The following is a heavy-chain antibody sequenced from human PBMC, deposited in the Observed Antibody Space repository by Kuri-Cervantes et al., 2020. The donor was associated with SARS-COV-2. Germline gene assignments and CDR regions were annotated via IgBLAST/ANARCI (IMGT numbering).Heavy chain of an antibody. Sequence: GSLRLPCAVYGGSFSGYYWSWIRQPPGKGLEWIGEINHSGSTNYNPSLKSRVTISVDTSKNQFSLKPSSVTVADTAVYYCARGASSWYFFDRWGRGILVTVSS. V-gene: IGHV4-34*01. CDR3: ARGASSWYFFDR. D-gene: IGHD6-13*01. J-gene: IGHJ4*02. CDR2: INHSGST. CDR1: GGSFSGYY.